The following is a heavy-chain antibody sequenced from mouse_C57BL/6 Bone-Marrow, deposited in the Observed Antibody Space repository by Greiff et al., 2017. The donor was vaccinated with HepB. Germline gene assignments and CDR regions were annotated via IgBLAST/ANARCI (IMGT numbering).Heavy chain of an antibody. Sequence: EVKLVESGGGLVQPGESLKLSCESNEYEFPSHDMSWVRKTPEKRLELVAAINSDGGSTYYPDTMERRFIISRDNTKKTLYLQMSSLRSEDTALYYCARLGYDYDEERYAMDYWGQGTSVTVSS. V-gene: IGHV5-2*03. J-gene: IGHJ4*01. CDR3: ARLGYDYDEERYAMDY. CDR2: INSDGGST. CDR1: EYEFPSHD. D-gene: IGHD2-4*01.